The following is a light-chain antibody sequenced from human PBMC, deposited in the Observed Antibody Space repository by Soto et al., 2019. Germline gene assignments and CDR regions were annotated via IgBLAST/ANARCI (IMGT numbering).Light chain of an antibody. V-gene: IGKV3D-20*02. CDR3: QQCNSWPLT. CDR1: QSVTNSF. Sequence: IGLSQSPLPLYLYPGERATLSCRHSQSVTNSFLAWYQQKPGQAPRLLIYDASTRATGIPARFSGGGSGTDFTLTISSLESEDFAVYYCQQCNSWPLTFGGGTKV. J-gene: IGKJ4*01. CDR2: DAS.